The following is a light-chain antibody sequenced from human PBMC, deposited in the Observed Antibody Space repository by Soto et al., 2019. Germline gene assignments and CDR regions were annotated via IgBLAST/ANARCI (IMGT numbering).Light chain of an antibody. CDR1: QSVSSY. J-gene: IGKJ3*01. CDR3: QQRSNGST. Sequence: EIVLTQSPATLSLSPGERATLSCRASQSVSSYLACYQQKPGQAPRLLIYDASNRATDIPARFSGSGSGTDFTLTISSLEPEDFAVYYCQQRSNGSTFGPGTKVDIK. V-gene: IGKV3-11*01. CDR2: DAS.